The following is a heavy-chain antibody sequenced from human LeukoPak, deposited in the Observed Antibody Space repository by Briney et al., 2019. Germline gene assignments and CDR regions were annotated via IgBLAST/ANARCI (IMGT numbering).Heavy chain of an antibody. CDR3: ASRPADSTWYGVFDY. J-gene: IGHJ4*02. CDR1: GSSINSHY. Sequence: KPSETLSLTCSVSGSSINSHYWSWIRQSPGKGLEWIGYVFNGGSTNYNPSLKSRVTMSLDTSSDQFSLRLSSVTAADTAIYYCASRPADSTWYGVFDYWSQGTLVTVSS. V-gene: IGHV4-59*11. CDR2: VFNGGST. D-gene: IGHD6-13*01.